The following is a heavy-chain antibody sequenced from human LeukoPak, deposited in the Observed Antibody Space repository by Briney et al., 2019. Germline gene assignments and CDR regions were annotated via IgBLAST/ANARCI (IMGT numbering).Heavy chain of an antibody. Sequence: PGGSLRLSCAASGFTFSNYAMNWVRQAPGKGLEWVSAISGSGGKTYYADSVKGRFTISRDNSKNTLYLQMNSLRAEDTAVYYCAKDYDDYGDYALDYWGQGTLVTVSS. V-gene: IGHV3-23*01. J-gene: IGHJ4*02. CDR2: ISGSGGKT. CDR1: GFTFSNYA. CDR3: AKDYDDYGDYALDY. D-gene: IGHD4-17*01.